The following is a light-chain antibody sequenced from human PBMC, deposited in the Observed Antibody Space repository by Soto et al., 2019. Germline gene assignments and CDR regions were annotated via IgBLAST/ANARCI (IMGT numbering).Light chain of an antibody. J-gene: IGKJ4*01. V-gene: IGKV3-11*01. CDR1: QSVSKY. CDR2: DAS. CDR3: QQRSDWPLT. Sequence: EIVLTQSPATLSLSPGERATLSCRASQSVSKYLDWFQQKPGQAPRLLIYDASNRATGIPARFRGSGSGTDFTLTISSLEPGDFAVYYCQQRSDWPLTFGGGTKVDIK.